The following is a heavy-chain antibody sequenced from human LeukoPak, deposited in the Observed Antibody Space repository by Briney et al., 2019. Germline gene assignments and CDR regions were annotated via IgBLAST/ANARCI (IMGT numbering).Heavy chain of an antibody. D-gene: IGHD6-19*01. V-gene: IGHV4-39*07. Sequence: PSETLSLTCTVSGGSISSSSYYWGWIRQPPGKGLEWIGTIYYSGSTYYNPSLKSRVTISVDTSKNQFSLKLSSVTAADTAVYYCARRLRAPVNKWVGSGWWDWFDPWGQGTLVTVSS. CDR1: GGSISSSSYY. J-gene: IGHJ5*02. CDR2: IYYSGST. CDR3: ARRLRAPVNKWVGSGWWDWFDP.